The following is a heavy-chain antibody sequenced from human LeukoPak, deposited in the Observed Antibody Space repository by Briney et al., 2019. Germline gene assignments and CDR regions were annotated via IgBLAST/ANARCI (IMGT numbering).Heavy chain of an antibody. J-gene: IGHJ4*02. CDR1: GFTFSSYA. CDR2: ISGSGGST. V-gene: IGHV3-23*01. D-gene: IGHD3-3*01. CDR3: AKGYDFWSGYYFDY. Sequence: GGSLRLSCAASGFTFSSYAMSWLRQAPGKGLEWVSAISGSGGSTYYADSVKGRFTISRDNSKNTLYLQMNSLRAEDTAVYYCAKGYDFWSGYYFDYWGQGTLVTVSS.